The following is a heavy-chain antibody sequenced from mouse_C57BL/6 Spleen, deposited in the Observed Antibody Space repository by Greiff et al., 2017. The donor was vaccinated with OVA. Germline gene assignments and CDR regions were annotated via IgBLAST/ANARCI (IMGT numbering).Heavy chain of an antibody. Sequence: VKLMESGAELVKPGASVKMSCKASGYTFTSYWITWVKQRPGQGLEWIGDIYPGSGSTNYNEKFKSKATLTVDTSSSTAYMQLSSLTSEDSAVYYCARSRTGFAYWGQGTLVTVSA. CDR3: ARSRTGFAY. CDR1: GYTFTSYW. CDR2: IYPGSGST. J-gene: IGHJ3*01. V-gene: IGHV1-55*01.